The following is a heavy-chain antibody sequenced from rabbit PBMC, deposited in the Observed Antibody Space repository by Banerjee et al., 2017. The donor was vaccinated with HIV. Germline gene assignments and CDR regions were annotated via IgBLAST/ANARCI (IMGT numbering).Heavy chain of an antibody. J-gene: IGHJ4*01. D-gene: IGHD6-1*01. CDR2: IYTGSSGTT. CDR1: GFSFSSSYY. CDR3: ARWAGYAGYGYVNNFNL. V-gene: IGHV1S45*01. Sequence: QEQLVESGGGLVQPEGSLTLTCTASGFSFSSSYYMCWVRQAPGKGLEWIACIYTGSSGTTYYASWAKGRFTISKTSSTTVTLQMTSLTAADTATYFCARWAGYAGYGYVNNFNLWGPGTLVTVS.